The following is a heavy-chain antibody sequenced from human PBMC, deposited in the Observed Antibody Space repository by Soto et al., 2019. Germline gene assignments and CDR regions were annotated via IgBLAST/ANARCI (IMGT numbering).Heavy chain of an antibody. V-gene: IGHV3-53*04. J-gene: IGHJ4*02. Sequence: GGSLRLSCASSGFTVSSNYMSWVRQAPGKGLEWVSVIYSGGSTYYADSVKGRFTISRHNSKNTLYLQMNSLRAEDTAVYYCASSRKPDYDGPGSYPYFDYWGQGTLVTVSS. CDR2: IYSGGST. D-gene: IGHD3-10*01. CDR3: ASSRKPDYDGPGSYPYFDY. CDR1: GFTVSSNY.